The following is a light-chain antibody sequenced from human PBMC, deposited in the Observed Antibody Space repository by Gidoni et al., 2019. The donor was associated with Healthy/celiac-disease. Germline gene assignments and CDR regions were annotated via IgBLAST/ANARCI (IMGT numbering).Light chain of an antibody. J-gene: IGKJ5*01. Sequence: DIVLTHSPGTLSLSPGERATLSCRASQSVSSSYLAWYQQKPGQAPRLLLYGASSRATGIPDRFSGSGSGTDFTLTISRLEPEDFAVYYCQQYGSSPQTFGQGTRLEIK. CDR3: QQYGSSPQT. CDR1: QSVSSSY. CDR2: GAS. V-gene: IGKV3-20*01.